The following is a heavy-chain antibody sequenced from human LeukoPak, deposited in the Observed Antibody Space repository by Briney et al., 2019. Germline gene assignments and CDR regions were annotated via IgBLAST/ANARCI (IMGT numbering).Heavy chain of an antibody. CDR2: MNPNSGNT. J-gene: IGHJ4*02. D-gene: IGHD3-22*01. CDR3: AIGSRPRYDSSGYYYPSDY. Sequence: ASVKVSCKASGYTFTSYDINWVRQATGQGLEWMGWMNPNSGNTGYAQKFQGRVTITRNTSISTAYMDLSSLRSEDTAVYYCAIGSRPRYDSSGYYYPSDYWGQGTLVTVSS. CDR1: GYTFTSYD. V-gene: IGHV1-8*03.